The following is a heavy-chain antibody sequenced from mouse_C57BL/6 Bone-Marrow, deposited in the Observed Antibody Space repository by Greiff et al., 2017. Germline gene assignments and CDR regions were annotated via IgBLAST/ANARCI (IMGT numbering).Heavy chain of an antibody. Sequence: VKLMEPGAELVRPGTSVKLSCKASGYAFTNYLIEWVKQRPGQGLEWIGMINPGSGGTNYNEKFKGKATLTADKSSSTAYMQLSSLTSEDSAVYFCARSKYWDSWFAYWGQGTLVAVTA. J-gene: IGHJ3*01. CDR3: ARSKYWDSWFAY. D-gene: IGHD4-1*01. CDR1: GYAFTNYL. V-gene: IGHV1-54*01. CDR2: INPGSGGT.